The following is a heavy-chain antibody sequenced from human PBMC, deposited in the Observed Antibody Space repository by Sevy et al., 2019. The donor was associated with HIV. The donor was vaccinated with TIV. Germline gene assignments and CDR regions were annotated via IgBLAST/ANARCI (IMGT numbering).Heavy chain of an antibody. CDR3: ARAPGGYNYGAFDI. Sequence: GGSLRLSCAASGFTVSSNYMSWVRQAPGKGLEWVSVIYSGGSTYYADSVKGRFTISRDNSKNTLYLQMNSLRAEDTAVYYCARAPGGYNYGAFDIWGQGTMVTVS. D-gene: IGHD5-12*01. J-gene: IGHJ3*02. CDR1: GFTVSSNY. V-gene: IGHV3-53*01. CDR2: IYSGGST.